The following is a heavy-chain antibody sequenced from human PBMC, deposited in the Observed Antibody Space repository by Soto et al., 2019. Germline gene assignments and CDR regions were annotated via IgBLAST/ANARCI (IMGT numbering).Heavy chain of an antibody. Sequence: GGSLRLSCAASGFTFSSYAMSWVRQAPGKGLEWVSAISGSGGSTYYADSVKGRFTISRDNSKNTLYLQMNSLRAEDTAVYYCAKTGYSSGWLRGAYIFDYWGQGTLVTVSS. V-gene: IGHV3-23*01. CDR2: ISGSGGST. J-gene: IGHJ4*02. CDR3: AKTGYSSGWLRGAYIFDY. D-gene: IGHD6-19*01. CDR1: GFTFSSYA.